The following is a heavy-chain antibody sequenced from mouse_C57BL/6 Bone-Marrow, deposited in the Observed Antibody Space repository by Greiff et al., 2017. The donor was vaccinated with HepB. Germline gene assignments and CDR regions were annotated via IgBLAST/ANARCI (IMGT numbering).Heavy chain of an antibody. Sequence: EVQLVESGGGLVKPGGSLKLSCAASGFTFSSYAMSWVRQTPEKRLEWVATISDGGSYTYYPDNVKGRFTISRDKAKNNLYLQMSHLNAEDTAMYDCARAYGSSFVAYWGQGTLVTVSA. CDR3: ARAYGSSFVAY. J-gene: IGHJ3*01. D-gene: IGHD1-1*01. CDR2: ISDGGSYT. CDR1: GFTFSSYA. V-gene: IGHV5-4*01.